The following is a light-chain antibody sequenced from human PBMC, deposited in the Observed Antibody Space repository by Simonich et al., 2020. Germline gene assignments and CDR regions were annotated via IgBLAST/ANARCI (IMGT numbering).Light chain of an antibody. V-gene: IGLV2-14*01. CDR1: SSAVGGYNY. Sequence: QSALTQPASVSGSPGQANTISCPGTSSAVGGYNYVSWYQQHPGKAPKLMIYDVSKRPSGVSNRFSGSKSGNTASLTISGLQAEDEADYYCSSYTSSSPFVFGTGTKVTVL. CDR3: SSYTSSSPFV. J-gene: IGLJ1*01. CDR2: DVS.